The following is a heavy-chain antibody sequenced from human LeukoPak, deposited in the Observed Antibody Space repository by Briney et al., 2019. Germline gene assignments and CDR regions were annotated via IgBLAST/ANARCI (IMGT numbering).Heavy chain of an antibody. D-gene: IGHD7-27*01. CDR3: ARSTWGYAFDI. J-gene: IGHJ3*02. CDR1: GGPISTYQ. CDR2: IYYSGST. V-gene: IGHV4-59*01. Sequence: SETLSLTCTVSGGPISTYQWSWIRQPPGRGLEWIGYIYYSGSTNYTPSLKSRVTISLDTPKKQFSLKLSSVTAADTAVYYCARSTWGYAFDIWGQGTMVTVSS.